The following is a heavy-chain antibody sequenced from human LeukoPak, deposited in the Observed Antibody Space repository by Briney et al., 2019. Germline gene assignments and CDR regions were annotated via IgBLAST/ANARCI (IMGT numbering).Heavy chain of an antibody. D-gene: IGHD6-6*01. CDR3: ARDAGEQLVGDPLGY. CDR1: GFTFSSYG. Sequence: GGSLRLSCAASGFTFSSYGMHWVRQAPGKGLEWVGRTRNKANSYTTEYAASVKGRFTISRDDSKNSLYLQMNSLKTEDTAVYYCARDAGEQLVGDPLGYWGQGTLVTVSS. CDR2: TRNKANSYTT. V-gene: IGHV3-72*01. J-gene: IGHJ4*02.